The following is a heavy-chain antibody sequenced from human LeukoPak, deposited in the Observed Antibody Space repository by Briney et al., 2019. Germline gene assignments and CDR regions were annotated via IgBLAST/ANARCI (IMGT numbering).Heavy chain of an antibody. CDR1: GITLSNYC. Sequence: GGSLRLSCAVSGITLSNYCMSWVRQAPGKGLEWVAGISCSGGGTNYADSVRGRFTISRENSKNTLYLQMNSLGAEDAAVYFCAKRGVVIRVILVGFHKEAYYFDSWGQGAQVTVSS. CDR3: AKRGVVIRVILVGFHKEAYYFDS. V-gene: IGHV3-23*01. CDR2: ISCSGGGT. D-gene: IGHD3-22*01. J-gene: IGHJ4*02.